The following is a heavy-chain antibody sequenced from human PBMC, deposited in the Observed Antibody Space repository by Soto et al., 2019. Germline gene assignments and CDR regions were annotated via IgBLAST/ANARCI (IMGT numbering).Heavy chain of an antibody. D-gene: IGHD3-22*01. J-gene: IGHJ3*02. CDR1: GGSISSSNW. V-gene: IGHV4-4*02. CDR3: ASSLVRYYYDNHCAFDI. Sequence: PSETLSLTCAVSGGSISSSNWWSWVRQPPGKGLEWIGEIYHSGSTNYNPSIKSRVTISVDKSKNQFSLQLSSVTAADTAVYYCASSLVRYYYDNHCAFDIWGQGTMVTVSS. CDR2: IYHSGST.